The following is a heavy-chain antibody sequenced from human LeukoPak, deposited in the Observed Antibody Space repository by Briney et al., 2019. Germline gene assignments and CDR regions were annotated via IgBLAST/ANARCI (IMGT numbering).Heavy chain of an antibody. CDR2: ISKDGYNT. J-gene: IGHJ4*02. V-gene: IGHV3-30-3*01. D-gene: IGHD4-17*01. CDR1: GFRFSDYA. Sequence: GWSLRLSCAASGFRFSDYAVHGIRQAPGKGLEWVAIISKDGYNTDYADSVKGRFTISRDNSKNTLYLQMNSLRVEDTALYYCARNDYGTYYFDYWGQGTLVTVSS. CDR3: ARNDYGTYYFDY.